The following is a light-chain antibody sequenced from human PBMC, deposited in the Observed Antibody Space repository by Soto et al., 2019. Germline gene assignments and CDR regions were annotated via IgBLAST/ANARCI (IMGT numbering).Light chain of an antibody. CDR1: QSVSSSY. CDR2: GAS. Sequence: EIALTQSPGTLSLSPGERATLSCRASQSVSSSYLAWYQQKPGQAPRLLIYGASSRATGIPDRFSGSESGKDFTLTISRLEPEDFAVYYCQQYGSSRITFGQGTRLEI. J-gene: IGKJ5*01. V-gene: IGKV3-20*01. CDR3: QQYGSSRIT.